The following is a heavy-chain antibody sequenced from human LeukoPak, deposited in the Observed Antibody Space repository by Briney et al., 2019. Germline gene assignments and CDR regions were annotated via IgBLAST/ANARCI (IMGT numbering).Heavy chain of an antibody. D-gene: IGHD3-10*01. CDR3: ARCMVRGANRGYYYYGMDV. J-gene: IGHJ6*02. V-gene: IGHV1-8*01. CDR2: VNPNSGNT. CDR1: GYTFTNYD. Sequence: ASVKVSCKASGYTFTNYDINWVRQATGQGLEWLGWVNPNSGNTGYAQKFQGRLTMTRNTSISTAYMELSSLRSDDTAVYYCARCMVRGANRGYYYYGMDVWGQGTTVTVSS.